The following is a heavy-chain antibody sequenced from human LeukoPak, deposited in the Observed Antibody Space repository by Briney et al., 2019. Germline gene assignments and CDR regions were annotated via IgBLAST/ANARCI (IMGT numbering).Heavy chain of an antibody. CDR2: ISGSGGST. J-gene: IGHJ3*02. CDR3: AKGASSWYGAFDI. D-gene: IGHD6-13*01. CDR1: GFTFSSYG. Sequence: GGSLRLSCAASGFTFSSYGMHWVRQAPGKGLEWVSAISGSGGSTYYADSVKGRFTISRDNSKNTLYLQMNSLRAEDTAVYYCAKGASSWYGAFDIWGQGTMVTVSS. V-gene: IGHV3-23*01.